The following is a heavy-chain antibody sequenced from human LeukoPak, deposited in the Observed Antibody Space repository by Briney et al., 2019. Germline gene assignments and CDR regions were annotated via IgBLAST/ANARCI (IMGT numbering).Heavy chain of an antibody. Sequence: GGSLRLSCAASGFTFSSYSMNWVRQAPGKGLEWVSYISSSSSTIYYADSVKGRFTISRDNAKNSLYLQMNSLRAEDTAVYYCARGGYSSGWYEYNWFDPWGQGTLVTVSS. CDR1: GFTFSSYS. J-gene: IGHJ5*02. CDR2: ISSSSSTI. V-gene: IGHV3-48*04. CDR3: ARGGYSSGWYEYNWFDP. D-gene: IGHD6-19*01.